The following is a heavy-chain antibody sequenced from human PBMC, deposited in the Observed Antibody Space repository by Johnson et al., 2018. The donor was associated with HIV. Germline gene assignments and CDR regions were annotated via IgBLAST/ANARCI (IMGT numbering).Heavy chain of an antibody. CDR3: ARDRYYDSSGSHAFDI. V-gene: IGHV3-30*03. Sequence: QVQLVESGGGVVQPGRSLRLSCAASGFTFSSYGMHWVRQAPGKGLEWVAVISYDGSNKYYADSVKGRFTISRDNSKNTLYLQMKRLRAEDTAVYYCARDRYYDSSGSHAFDIWGQGTMVTVSS. J-gene: IGHJ3*02. CDR2: ISYDGSNK. D-gene: IGHD3-22*01. CDR1: GFTFSSYG.